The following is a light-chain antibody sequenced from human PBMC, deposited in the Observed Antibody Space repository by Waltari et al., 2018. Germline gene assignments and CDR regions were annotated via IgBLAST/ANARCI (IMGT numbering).Light chain of an antibody. CDR2: EVN. J-gene: IGLJ1*01. CDR3: CSYAGRGTYV. V-gene: IGLV2-23*02. CDR1: TSHVGNYDL. Sequence: QSALTQPASVSGTPGQSITISCTGPTSHVGNYDLVSWYQQHPGKAPKLLICEVNKRPSGVSSRFSGSKSGNTASLTISGLQAEDEADYYCCSYAGRGTYVFGSGTKVTVL.